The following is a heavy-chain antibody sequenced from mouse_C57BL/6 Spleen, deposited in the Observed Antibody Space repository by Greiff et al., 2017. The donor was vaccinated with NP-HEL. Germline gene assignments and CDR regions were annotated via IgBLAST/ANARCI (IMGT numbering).Heavy chain of an antibody. D-gene: IGHD1-1*01. J-gene: IGHJ1*03. Sequence: EVKLQESGEGLVKPGGSLKLSCAASGFTFSSYAMSWVRQTPEKRLEWVAYISSGGDYTYYDDTVKGRFTISRDKARNTLYLQMSSLKSEDTAMYYCTRERTTVVYWYFDVWGTGTTVTVSS. CDR1: GFTFSSYA. V-gene: IGHV5-9-1*02. CDR3: TRERTTVVYWYFDV. CDR2: ISSGGDYT.